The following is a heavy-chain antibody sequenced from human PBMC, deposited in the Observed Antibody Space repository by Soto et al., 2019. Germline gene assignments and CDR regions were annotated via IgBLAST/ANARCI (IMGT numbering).Heavy chain of an antibody. J-gene: IGHJ5*02. CDR3: ARPQGSTPMYHWFDP. D-gene: IGHD3-10*01. Sequence: PSETLSLTCTVSGDSISSTYSYWGWIRQPPGKGLEWIGSIYYNGNTYYNPSLKRRVTISVDTSKNQFSLKVTSVTAADPALYYCARPQGSTPMYHWFDPWGQGTLVTVSS. CDR2: IYYNGNT. CDR1: GDSISSTYSY. V-gene: IGHV4-39*01.